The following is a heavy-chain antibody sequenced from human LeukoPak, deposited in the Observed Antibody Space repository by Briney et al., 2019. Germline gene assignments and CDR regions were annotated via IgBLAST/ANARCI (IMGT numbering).Heavy chain of an antibody. J-gene: IGHJ4*02. V-gene: IGHV1-2*02. CDR1: GYTFTGYY. CDR2: INPNSGGT. D-gene: IGHD5-18*01. Sequence: ASVKVSCEASGYTFTGYYMHWVRQAPGQGLEWMGWINPNSGGTNYAQKFQGRVTMTRDTSISTAYMELSRLRSDDTAVYYCARESGYSYGTPFDYWGQGTLVTVSS. CDR3: ARESGYSYGTPFDY.